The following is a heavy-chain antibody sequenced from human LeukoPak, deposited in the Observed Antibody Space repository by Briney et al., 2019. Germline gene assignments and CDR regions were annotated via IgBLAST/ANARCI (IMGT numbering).Heavy chain of an antibody. CDR2: INPNSGGT. CDR1: GYTFTGYY. CDR3: ARDSAKNNYYYYMDV. V-gene: IGHV1-2*06. D-gene: IGHD3-10*01. J-gene: IGHJ6*03. Sequence: ASVKVSCKASGYTFTGYYMHWVRQAPGQGLEWMGRINPNSGGTNYAQKFQGRVTMTRDTSISTAYMELSRLRSDDTAVYYCARDSAKNNYYYYMDVRGKGTTVTVSS.